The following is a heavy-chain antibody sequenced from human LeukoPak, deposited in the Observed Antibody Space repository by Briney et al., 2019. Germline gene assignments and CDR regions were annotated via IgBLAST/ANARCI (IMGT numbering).Heavy chain of an antibody. V-gene: IGHV4-34*01. Sequence: SETLSLTCAVYGGSFSAYYWNWIRQPPGKGLEWIGEINHSGSTNYNPSLKSRVTISVDTSKNQFSLKLSSVTAADTAVYYCASQYADGSGSYYYYYYGMDVWGQGTTVTVSS. CDR3: ASQYADGSGSYYYYYYGMDV. CDR1: GGSFSAYY. CDR2: INHSGST. D-gene: IGHD3-10*01. J-gene: IGHJ6*02.